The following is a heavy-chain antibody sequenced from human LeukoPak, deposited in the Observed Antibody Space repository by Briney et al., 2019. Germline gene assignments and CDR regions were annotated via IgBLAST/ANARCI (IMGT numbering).Heavy chain of an antibody. Sequence: PSETLSLTCTVSSYSISNGYYWGWIRQPPGKGLEWIGSIDHSGNTYYNPSLKSRVTISVDTSKNQFSLKLSSVTTADTAVYYCARVPHGETIFGVVLYWFDPWGQGTLVTVFS. CDR1: SYSISNGYY. CDR3: ARVPHGETIFGVVLYWFDP. V-gene: IGHV4-38-2*02. J-gene: IGHJ5*02. D-gene: IGHD3-3*01. CDR2: IDHSGNT.